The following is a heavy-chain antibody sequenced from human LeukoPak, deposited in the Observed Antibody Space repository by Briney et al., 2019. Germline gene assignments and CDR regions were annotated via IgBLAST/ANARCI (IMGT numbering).Heavy chain of an antibody. CDR3: ARETAAAGDAFDI. V-gene: IGHV4-34*01. D-gene: IGHD6-13*01. J-gene: IGHJ3*02. Sequence: PSETLSLTCAVYGGSFSGYYWSWIRQPPGKGLEWIGEINHSGSTNYNPSLKSRVTISVDTSKNQFSLKLSSVTAADTAVYYCARETAAAGDAFDIWGQGTMVTVSS. CDR1: GGSFSGYY. CDR2: INHSGST.